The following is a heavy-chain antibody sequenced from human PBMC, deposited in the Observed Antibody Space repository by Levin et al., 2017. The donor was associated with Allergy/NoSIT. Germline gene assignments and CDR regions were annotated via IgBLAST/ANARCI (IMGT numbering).Heavy chain of an antibody. Sequence: SQTLSLTCSVSSGSISNYHWSWIRQSPAEGLEWIGHISNSGNTNYNPSLTSRVTISLDTSKSQISLRLSTVTAADTAVYYCARHVYIDGSPFDHWSQGTLVAVSS. D-gene: IGHD3-10*01. CDR2: ISNSGNT. J-gene: IGHJ4*02. CDR3: ARHVYIDGSPFDH. CDR1: SGSISNYH. V-gene: IGHV4-59*08.